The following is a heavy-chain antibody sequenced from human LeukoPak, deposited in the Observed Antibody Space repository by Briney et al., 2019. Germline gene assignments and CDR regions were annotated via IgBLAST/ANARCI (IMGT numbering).Heavy chain of an antibody. CDR1: GFTFSSYA. CDR2: ISYDGSNK. CDR3: ARVFGGYDYPVYGAFDI. V-gene: IGHV3-30*04. Sequence: PGGSLRLSCAASGFTFSSYAMHWVRQAPGKGLEWVAVISYDGSNKYYADSVKGRFTISRDNSKNTLYLQMNSLRAEDTAVYYCARVFGGYDYPVYGAFDIWGQGTMVTVSS. D-gene: IGHD5-12*01. J-gene: IGHJ3*02.